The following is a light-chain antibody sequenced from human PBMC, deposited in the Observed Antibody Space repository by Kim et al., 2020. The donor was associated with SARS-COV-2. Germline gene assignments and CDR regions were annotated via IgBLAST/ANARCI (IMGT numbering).Light chain of an antibody. CDR1: VLAKKY. CDR3: YSAADNNGV. V-gene: IGLV3-27*01. Sequence: VSPGQTAWITCAGDVLAKKYARLLQQEPGQAPVLVIYKDSERPSGIPERFSGSSSGTTVTLTISGAQVEDEADYYCYSAADNNGVFGGGTQLTVL. CDR2: KDS. J-gene: IGLJ3*02.